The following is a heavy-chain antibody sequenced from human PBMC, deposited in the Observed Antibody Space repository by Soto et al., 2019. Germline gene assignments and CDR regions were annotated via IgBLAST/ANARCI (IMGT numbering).Heavy chain of an antibody. D-gene: IGHD1-1*01. Sequence: ASVKVSCRASRYSFTTYTLHWVRQAPGQRLEWMGWINAGNGDTKYSEKFQGRVTITRDTSANTAYMELSSLRSEDTSVYYCARDPGTGAALRAYHFDYWGQGTLVTVSS. CDR3: ARDPGTGAALRAYHFDY. CDR1: RYSFTTYT. V-gene: IGHV1-3*01. J-gene: IGHJ4*02. CDR2: INAGNGDT.